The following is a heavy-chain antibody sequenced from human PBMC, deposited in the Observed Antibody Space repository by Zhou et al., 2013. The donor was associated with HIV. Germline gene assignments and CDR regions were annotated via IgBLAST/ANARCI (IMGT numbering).Heavy chain of an antibody. CDR1: GGTFSSYA. J-gene: IGHJ6*03. CDR3: ARSPIVVVVAATPWYMDV. CDR2: IIPILGIA. D-gene: IGHD2-15*01. Sequence: QVQLVQSGAEVKKPGSSVKVSCKASGGTFSSYAISWVRQAPGQGLEWMGRIIPILGIANYAQKFQGRVTITADKSTSTAYMELSSLRSEDTAVYYCARSPIVVVVAATPWYMDVWGKGTTVTVSS. V-gene: IGHV1-69*04.